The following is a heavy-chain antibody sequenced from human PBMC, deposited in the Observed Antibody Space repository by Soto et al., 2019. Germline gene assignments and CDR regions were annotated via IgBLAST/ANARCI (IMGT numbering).Heavy chain of an antibody. CDR1: GGSISSSSYY. Sequence: ASETLSLTCTVSGGSISSSSYYWGWIRQPPGKGLEWIGYIYDSGSTNYNPSLKSRVTISVDTSKSQFSLKLSSVTAADTAVYYCARDRAYYESSGLYFDYWGQGTLVTVSS. V-gene: IGHV4-61*01. CDR2: IYDSGST. J-gene: IGHJ4*02. CDR3: ARDRAYYESSGLYFDY. D-gene: IGHD3-22*01.